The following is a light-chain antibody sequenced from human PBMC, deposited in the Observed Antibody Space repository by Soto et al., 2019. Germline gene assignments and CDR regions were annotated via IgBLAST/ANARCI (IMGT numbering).Light chain of an antibody. V-gene: IGKV1-39*01. Sequence: DIQMTQSPSTLSSSVGDRVIVTCRASQSITTWLAWYQQKPGEAPKLLIFAASTLQSGVPSRFSGSGSGTDFTLTISSLQPEDFATYYCQRSYSTPITFGQGTRLEIK. CDR3: QRSYSTPIT. CDR2: AAS. J-gene: IGKJ5*01. CDR1: QSITTW.